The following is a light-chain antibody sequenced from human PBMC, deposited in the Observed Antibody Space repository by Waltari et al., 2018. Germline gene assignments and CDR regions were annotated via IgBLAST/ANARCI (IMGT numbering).Light chain of an antibody. CDR1: QSLTNRY. Sequence: VLTQSPGTLSLSPGERATLSCRASQSLTNRYLAWYQQKPGQAPRLLVYGASSRAAGIPDRFRGSWSGTECTLTSSRLEPEDFAVYYCQQYGSSVLYTFGQGTKLEIK. J-gene: IGKJ2*01. V-gene: IGKV3-20*01. CDR3: QQYGSSVLYT. CDR2: GAS.